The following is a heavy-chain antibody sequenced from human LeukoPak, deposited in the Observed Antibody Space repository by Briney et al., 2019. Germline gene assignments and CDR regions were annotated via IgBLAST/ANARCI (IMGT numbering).Heavy chain of an antibody. J-gene: IGHJ6*02. CDR2: ISAYNGNT. D-gene: IGHD4-17*01. Sequence: GASVKVSCEASGYTFTSYGISWVRQAPGQGLEWMGWISAYNGNTNYAQKLQGRVTMTTDTSTSTAYMEPRSLRSDDTAVYYCARDLTTVTTWYYYYGMDVWGQGTTVTVSS. V-gene: IGHV1-18*01. CDR1: GYTFTSYG. CDR3: ARDLTTVTTWYYYYGMDV.